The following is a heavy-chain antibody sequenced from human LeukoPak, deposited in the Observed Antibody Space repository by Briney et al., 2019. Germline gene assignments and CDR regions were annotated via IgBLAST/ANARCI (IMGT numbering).Heavy chain of an antibody. Sequence: SETLSLTCAVYGGSFSGYYWSWLRQPPGKGLEWIGEINHSGSTNYNPSLKSRVTISVDTSKHQFSLKLSSVTAADTAVYYCVRRALKTGTTPRVGYYYYYMDVWGKGTTVTVSS. CDR3: VRRALKTGTTPRVGYYYYYMDV. CDR2: INHSGST. V-gene: IGHV4-34*01. D-gene: IGHD1-7*01. J-gene: IGHJ6*03. CDR1: GGSFSGYY.